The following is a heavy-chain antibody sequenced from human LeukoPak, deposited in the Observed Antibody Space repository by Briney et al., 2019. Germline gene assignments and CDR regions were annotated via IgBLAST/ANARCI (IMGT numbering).Heavy chain of an antibody. Sequence: SETLSLTCTVSGGSISSSSYYWGWIRQPPGKGLEGSGSIYYSGSTYYNPSLKTRVTISGDTSKNQFSVKLSSVTAADTAVYYCARLEAVAGTLIDYWGQGTLVTVSS. CDR3: ARLEAVAGTLIDY. J-gene: IGHJ4*02. CDR2: IYYSGST. V-gene: IGHV4-39*01. CDR1: GGSISSSSYY. D-gene: IGHD6-19*01.